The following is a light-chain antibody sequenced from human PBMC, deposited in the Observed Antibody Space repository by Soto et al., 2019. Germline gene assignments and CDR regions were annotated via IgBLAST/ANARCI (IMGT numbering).Light chain of an antibody. J-gene: IGLJ1*01. CDR1: SSDVGGYNY. CDR3: SSYTSSSPLV. Sequence: QSVLTQPASVSGSPGQSITISCTGTSSDVGGYNYVSWYQQHPGKAPKLMIYDVSNRPSGVSNRFSGSKSGNTASLTISVLQAEDEADYYCSSYTSSSPLVFGTGTKVTVL. V-gene: IGLV2-14*01. CDR2: DVS.